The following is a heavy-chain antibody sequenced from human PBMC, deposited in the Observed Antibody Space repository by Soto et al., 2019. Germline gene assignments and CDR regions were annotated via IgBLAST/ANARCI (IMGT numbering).Heavy chain of an antibody. V-gene: IGHV4-39*01. J-gene: IGHJ4*02. Sequence: PSETLSLTCTVSGGSISSSSYYWGWIRQPPGKGLEWIGSIYYSGSTYYNPSLKSRVTISVDTSKNQFSLKLSSVTAADTAVYYCARQVGQWLVYFDYWGQGTLVTVSS. CDR3: ARQVGQWLVYFDY. CDR1: GGSISSSSYY. D-gene: IGHD6-19*01. CDR2: IYYSGST.